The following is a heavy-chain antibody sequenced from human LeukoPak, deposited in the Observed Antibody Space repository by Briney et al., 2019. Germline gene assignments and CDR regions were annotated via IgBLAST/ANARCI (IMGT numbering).Heavy chain of an antibody. CDR2: ISGSGGAP. Sequence: PGGSLRLSCPASGFTFSSFAMSWIRQAPGKGLEWVAAISGSGGAPYHADSVRGRFTISRDNSKNTLYLQMNSLRVEDTAVYYCAKTGDTSGYYYHYDFWGQGTLVTVSS. CDR1: GFTFSSFA. V-gene: IGHV3-23*01. CDR3: AKTGDTSGYYYHYDF. D-gene: IGHD3-22*01. J-gene: IGHJ4*02.